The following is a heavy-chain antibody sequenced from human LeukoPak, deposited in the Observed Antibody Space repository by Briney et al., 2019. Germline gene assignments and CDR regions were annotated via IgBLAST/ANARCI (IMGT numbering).Heavy chain of an antibody. CDR1: GFTFSSYS. CDR3: ARRGYGDYAPFDY. CDR2: ISSSSSTI. D-gene: IGHD4-17*01. J-gene: IGHJ4*02. V-gene: IGHV3-48*01. Sequence: GGSLRLSCAASGFTFSSYSMNWVRQAPGKGLEWVSHISSSSSTIYYADSVKGRFTISRDNAKNTLYLQMNSLRAEDTAMYYCARRGYGDYAPFDYWGQGTLVTVSS.